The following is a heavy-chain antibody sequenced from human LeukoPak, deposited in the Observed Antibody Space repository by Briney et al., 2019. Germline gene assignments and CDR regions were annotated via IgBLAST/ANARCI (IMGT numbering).Heavy chain of an antibody. CDR3: ARVGYCSGGSCYSDWFDP. V-gene: IGHV1-18*01. CDR2: ISAYNGNT. Sequence: ASVKVSCKASGYTFTIYGISWVRQAPGQGLEWMGWISAYNGNTNYAQKLQGRVTMTTDTSTSTAYMELRSLRSEDTAVYYCARVGYCSGGSCYSDWFDPWGQGTLVTVSS. CDR1: GYTFTIYG. D-gene: IGHD2-15*01. J-gene: IGHJ5*02.